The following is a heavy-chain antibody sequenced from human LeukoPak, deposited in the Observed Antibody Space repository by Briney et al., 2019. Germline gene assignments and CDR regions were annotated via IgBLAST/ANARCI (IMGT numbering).Heavy chain of an antibody. CDR2: ISAYNGNT. CDR1: GYTFTSYG. Sequence: AASATVSCKASGYTFTSYGISWVRQAPGQGLEWMGWISAYNGNTNYAQKLQGRVTMTTDTSTSTAYMELRSLRSDDTAVYYCARVVDYDFWSGYTTLGYWGQGTLVTVSS. CDR3: ARVVDYDFWSGYTTLGY. D-gene: IGHD3-3*01. V-gene: IGHV1-18*01. J-gene: IGHJ4*02.